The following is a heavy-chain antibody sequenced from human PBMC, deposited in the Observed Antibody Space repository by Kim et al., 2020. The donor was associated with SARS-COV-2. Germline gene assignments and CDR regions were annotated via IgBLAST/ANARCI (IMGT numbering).Heavy chain of an antibody. J-gene: IGHJ3*02. CDR3: ARARPWVRGVAVGPDAFDN. CDR1: GYTLTELS. V-gene: IGHV1-24*01. Sequence: ASVKVSCKASGYTLTELSMHWVRQATGKGLEWMGGLDPNDGDTVYSQKFQGRVTMTGDTSTDTAYMELSSLRSEDTAVYYCARARPWVRGVAVGPDAFDNWGQGTLVTVSS. D-gene: IGHD3-10*01. CDR2: LDPNDGDT.